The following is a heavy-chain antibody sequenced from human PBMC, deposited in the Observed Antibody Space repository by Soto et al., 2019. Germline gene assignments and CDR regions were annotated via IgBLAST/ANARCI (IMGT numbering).Heavy chain of an antibody. CDR3: ARDSPTVTNKMSDH. CDR2: IKQDGRET. J-gene: IGHJ4*02. CDR1: GFTFSSYW. D-gene: IGHD4-17*01. V-gene: IGHV3-7*04. Sequence: EVQLVESGGGLAQPGGSLRLSCAAAGFTFSSYWMSWVRQAPGKGLEWVASIKQDGRETYYVDSVKGRFTISRDNAKNSLDLQMNSLRAEDTAVYYCARDSPTVTNKMSDHWGQGTLVIVSS.